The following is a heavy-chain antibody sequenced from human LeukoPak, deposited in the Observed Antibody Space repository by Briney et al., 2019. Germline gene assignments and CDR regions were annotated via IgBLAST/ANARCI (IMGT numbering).Heavy chain of an antibody. J-gene: IGHJ4*02. CDR2: INPNSGGT. CDR3: ARGRGTTVPSLGY. CDR1: GYTFTGYY. V-gene: IGHV1-2*02. D-gene: IGHD4-17*01. Sequence: ASVKVSCKASGYTFTGYYMHWVRQAPGQGLEWMGWINPNSGGTNYAQKFQGRVTMTRDTSISTAYMELSRLRSDDTAVYYCARGRGTTVPSLGYWGQGTLVTVSS.